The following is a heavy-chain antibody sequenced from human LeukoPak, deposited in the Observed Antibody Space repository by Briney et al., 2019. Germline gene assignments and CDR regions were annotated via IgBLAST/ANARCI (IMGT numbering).Heavy chain of an antibody. CDR1: GGSISSYY. V-gene: IGHV4-59*01. J-gene: IGHJ3*02. Sequence: SETLSLTCTVSGGSISSYYWSWIRQPPGKGLEWIGYIYYSGSTNYNLSLKSRVTISVDTSKNQFSLKLSSVTAADTAVYYCASYYDSSGYWNAFDIWGQGTMVTVSS. CDR3: ASYYDSSGYWNAFDI. D-gene: IGHD3-22*01. CDR2: IYYSGST.